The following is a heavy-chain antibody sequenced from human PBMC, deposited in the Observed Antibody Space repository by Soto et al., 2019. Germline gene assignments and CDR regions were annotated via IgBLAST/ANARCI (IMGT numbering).Heavy chain of an antibody. CDR2: ISSSSSYI. V-gene: IGHV3-21*01. J-gene: IGHJ3*01. D-gene: IGHD1-26*01. CDR3: ARDREGVGAGLF. CDR1: GFTFSSYS. Sequence: PGGSLRLSCAASGFTFSSYSMNWVRQAPGKGLEWVSSISSSSSYIYYAESVKGRFTISRDNAKNSLYLQMNSLRAEDTAVYYCARDREGVGAGLFWGQGTMVTVSS.